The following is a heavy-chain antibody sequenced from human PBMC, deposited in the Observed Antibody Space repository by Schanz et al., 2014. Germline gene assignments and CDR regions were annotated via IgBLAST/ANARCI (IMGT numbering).Heavy chain of an antibody. V-gene: IGHV3-30*03. J-gene: IGHJ6*02. D-gene: IGHD1-26*01. CDR1: GFTFSNYG. CDR2: ISYDGNTK. CDR3: AREVGDYGMDV. Sequence: QVQLVESGGGVVQPGGSLRLSCAASGFTFSNYGLHWVRQAPGKGLEWVTVISYDGNTKYYADSVKGRFTISRDNSKNTLYLQMNSLRADDTAVYYCAREVGDYGMDVWGQGATVTVSS.